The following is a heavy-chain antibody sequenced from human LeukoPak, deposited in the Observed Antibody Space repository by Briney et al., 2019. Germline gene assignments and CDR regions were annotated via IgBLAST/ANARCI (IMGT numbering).Heavy chain of an antibody. V-gene: IGHV3-11*06. CDR3: ASRGGYEPFDY. Sequence: GGSLRLSCAASGFTFSDYYMSGIRQAPGRGLEGGSYISSRSSYTNYADAVKVGFTISRDNDKNSLYLQMTSLRAEDTAVYYCASRGGYEPFDYWGQGTLVTVSS. CDR1: GFTFSDYY. D-gene: IGHD3-16*01. CDR2: ISSRSSYT. J-gene: IGHJ4*02.